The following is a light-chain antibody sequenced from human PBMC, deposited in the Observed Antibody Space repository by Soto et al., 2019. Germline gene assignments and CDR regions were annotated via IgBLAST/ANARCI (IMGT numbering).Light chain of an antibody. CDR3: QQYMNWPPWT. J-gene: IGKJ1*01. CDR1: LTVSRN. CDR2: GAS. V-gene: IGKV3-15*01. Sequence: ETVMTQSPGTLSVAPGERATLSCRASLTVSRNLAWYQQKPGQAPRLLIYGASTRATGIPERISGSGAGTEFTLTISSLQTEDSAIYYCQQYMNWPPWTFGQGTRVEIK.